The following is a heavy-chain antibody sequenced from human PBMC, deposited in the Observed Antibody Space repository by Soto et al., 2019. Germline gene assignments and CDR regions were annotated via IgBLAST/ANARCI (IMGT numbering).Heavy chain of an antibody. CDR2: IYYSGGT. V-gene: IGHV4-59*01. Sequence: QVQLQESGPGLVKPSETLSLTCTVSGGSIRSYYWSWIRQPQGKGLEWIGYIYYSGGTNYNPSLKSRVTISVDMSKNQFSLTLSSVTAADTAVYYCARVYGDYLDYWGQGTLVTVSS. J-gene: IGHJ4*02. CDR3: ARVYGDYLDY. CDR1: GGSIRSYY. D-gene: IGHD4-17*01.